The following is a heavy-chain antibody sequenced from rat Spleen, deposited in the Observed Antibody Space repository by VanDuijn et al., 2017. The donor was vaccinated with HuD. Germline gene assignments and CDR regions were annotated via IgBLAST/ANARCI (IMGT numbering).Heavy chain of an antibody. V-gene: IGHV2-32*01. Sequence: QVQLKESGPGLVKPSETLSLTCTVSGFSLTSYHISWVRQPPGKGLEWLGVIWIDGNTGYTSFLKSRLSISRDTSRSQVFLKMNSLQTEDTATYFCARDRTGPFDYWGQGVKVTVSS. CDR2: IWIDGNT. D-gene: IGHD4-2*01. CDR3: ARDRTGPFDY. CDR1: GFSLTSYH. J-gene: IGHJ2*01.